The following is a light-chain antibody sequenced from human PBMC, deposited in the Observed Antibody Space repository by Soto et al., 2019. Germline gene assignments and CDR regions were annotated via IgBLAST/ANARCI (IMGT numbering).Light chain of an antibody. V-gene: IGKV1-5*01. Sequence: DIQMTQSPSTLSASVGDRVTITCRASQSISSWLAWYQQKPGKAPKLLIYDASSLESGVPSRCSGSGSGTEFTLTISSLQPYDFATYYGQQYNSYSTFGQGTKVEIK. CDR2: DAS. CDR1: QSISSW. CDR3: QQYNSYST. J-gene: IGKJ1*01.